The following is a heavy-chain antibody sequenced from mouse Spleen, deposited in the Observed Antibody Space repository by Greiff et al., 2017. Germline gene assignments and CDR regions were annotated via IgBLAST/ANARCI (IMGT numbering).Heavy chain of an antibody. CDR3: APHITTANRWYFDV. V-gene: IGHV5-6*01. CDR2: ISSGGSYT. D-gene: IGHD1-2*01. Sequence: EVQLVESGGDLVKPGGSLKLSCAASGFTFSSYGMSWVRQTPDKRLEWVATISSGGSYTYYPDSVKGRFTISRDNAKNTLYLQMSSLKSEDTAMYYCAPHITTANRWYFDVWGAGTTVTVSS. CDR1: GFTFSSYG. J-gene: IGHJ1*01.